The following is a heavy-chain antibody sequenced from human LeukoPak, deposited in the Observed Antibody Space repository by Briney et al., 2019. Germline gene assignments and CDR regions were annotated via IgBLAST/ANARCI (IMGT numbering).Heavy chain of an antibody. Sequence: GRSLRLSCAASGFTFSSYGMHWVRQAPGKGLEWVAVISHDGSNKYCADSVKGRSTISRDNSKNTLYLQMNSLRAEDTAVYYCAKQSGADRGHLDFWGQGTLVTVSS. CDR2: ISHDGSNK. V-gene: IGHV3-30*18. J-gene: IGHJ4*02. D-gene: IGHD4/OR15-4a*01. CDR1: GFTFSSYG. CDR3: AKQSGADRGHLDF.